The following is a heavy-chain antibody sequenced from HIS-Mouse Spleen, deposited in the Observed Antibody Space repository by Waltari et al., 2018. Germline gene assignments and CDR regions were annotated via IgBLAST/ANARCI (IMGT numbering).Heavy chain of an antibody. J-gene: IGHJ2*01. V-gene: IGHV4-39*07. D-gene: IGHD6-13*01. CDR3: AREIPYSSSWYDWYFDL. Sequence: QLQLQESGPGLVKPSETLSLTCTASAGPISSSSYYWGWHRQPPGKGLEWIGSIYYSGSTYYNPSLKSRVTISVDTSKNQFSLKLSSVTAADTAVYYCAREIPYSSSWYDWYFDLWGRGTLVTVSS. CDR1: AGPISSSSYY. CDR2: IYYSGST.